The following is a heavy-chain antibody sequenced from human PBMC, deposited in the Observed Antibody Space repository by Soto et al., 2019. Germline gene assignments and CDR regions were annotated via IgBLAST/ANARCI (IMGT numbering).Heavy chain of an antibody. Sequence: QPGGSLRLSCAASGFTFSSYAMRWVRQAPGKGLEWVSAISGSGGSTYYADSVKGRFTISRDNSKNTLYLQMNSLRAEDTAVYYCAKDLEGYCSSTSCYGFDYCGQGTLVTVSS. CDR2: ISGSGGST. CDR1: GFTFSSYA. V-gene: IGHV3-23*01. CDR3: AKDLEGYCSSTSCYGFDY. D-gene: IGHD2-2*01. J-gene: IGHJ4*02.